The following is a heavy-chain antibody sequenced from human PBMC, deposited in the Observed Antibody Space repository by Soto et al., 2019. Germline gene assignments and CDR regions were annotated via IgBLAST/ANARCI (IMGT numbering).Heavy chain of an antibody. V-gene: IGHV4-59*01. Sequence: SETLSLTCTVSGGSISSYYWSWIRQPPGKGLEWIGYIYYSGSTNYNPSLKSRVTISVDTSKNQFSLKLSSVTAADTAVYYCARGGGYSYGHDYWGQGTLVTVSS. CDR2: IYYSGST. J-gene: IGHJ4*02. D-gene: IGHD5-18*01. CDR1: GGSISSYY. CDR3: ARGGGYSYGHDY.